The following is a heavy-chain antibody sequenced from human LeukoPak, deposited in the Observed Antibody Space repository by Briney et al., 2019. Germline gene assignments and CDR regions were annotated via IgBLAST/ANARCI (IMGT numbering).Heavy chain of an antibody. D-gene: IGHD6-19*01. Sequence: PGGSRRSSWEAPGLTLSTYWMNWSRQVPGKGLEWLANINPDGSAKRYVDSVKGRFTIARDNADNSLSLQMNSLRAEDTAVYYCARDHQRSGWPYYFDYWGQGTLVTVSS. V-gene: IGHV3-7*03. CDR3: ARDHQRSGWPYYFDY. CDR1: GLTLSTYW. J-gene: IGHJ4*02. CDR2: INPDGSAK.